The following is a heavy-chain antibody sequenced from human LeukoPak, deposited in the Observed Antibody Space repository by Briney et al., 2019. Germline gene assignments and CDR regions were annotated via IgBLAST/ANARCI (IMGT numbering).Heavy chain of an antibody. CDR1: GGSFSNLY. V-gene: IGHV4-34*01. CDR2: INHRGST. D-gene: IGHD6-13*01. J-gene: IGHJ4*02. Sequence: NPSGTLSLTCAVYGGSFSNLYWSWLRQPPGKGLEWIGEINHRGSTTYNPSLKSRVTISIDTSKNQFSLHLTSVTAADTAVYYCASLILIAAGSDFWGQGNLVTVSS. CDR3: ASLILIAAGSDF.